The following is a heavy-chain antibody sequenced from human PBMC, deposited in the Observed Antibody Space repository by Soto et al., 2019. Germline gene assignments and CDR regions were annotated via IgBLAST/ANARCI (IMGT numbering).Heavy chain of an antibody. V-gene: IGHV1-69*02. D-gene: IGHD3-16*01. CDR1: GGTFSSYT. CDR2: IIPILGIA. J-gene: IGHJ6*02. CDR3: ASGGGIESRNYYYGMDV. Sequence: ASVKVSCKASGGTFSSYTISWVRQAPGQGLEWMGRIIPILGIANYAQKFQGRVTITADKSTSTAYMELSSLRSEDTAVYYCASGGGIESRNYYYGMDVWGQGTTVTVSS.